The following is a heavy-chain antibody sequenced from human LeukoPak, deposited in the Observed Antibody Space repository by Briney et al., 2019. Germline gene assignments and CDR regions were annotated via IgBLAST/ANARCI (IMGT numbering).Heavy chain of an antibody. CDR3: ARGVLYGSGSYSHFDY. J-gene: IGHJ4*02. CDR1: GFTFSRYA. CDR2: MSYDGSNE. V-gene: IGHV3-30-3*01. D-gene: IGHD3-10*01. Sequence: PGGSLRLSCAASGFTFSRYAMHWVRQAPGKGLEWVAVMSYDGSNEYYADSVKGRFTISRDNSKNTLYLQMNSLRAEDTAGYFCARGVLYGSGSYSHFDYRGQGTLVTVSS.